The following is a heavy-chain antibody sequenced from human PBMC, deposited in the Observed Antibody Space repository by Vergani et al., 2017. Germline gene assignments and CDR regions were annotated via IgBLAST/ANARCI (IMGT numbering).Heavy chain of an antibody. Sequence: QVQLQESGPGLVKPSETPSLTCTVSGYSISSGYYWGWIRQPPGKGLEWIGSIYHSGSTYYNPSLKSRVTISVDTSKNQFSLKLSSVTAADTAVYYCARNLWISDAFDIWGQGTMVTVSS. D-gene: IGHD2-2*03. V-gene: IGHV4-38-2*02. CDR3: ARNLWISDAFDI. J-gene: IGHJ3*02. CDR2: IYHSGST. CDR1: GYSISSGYY.